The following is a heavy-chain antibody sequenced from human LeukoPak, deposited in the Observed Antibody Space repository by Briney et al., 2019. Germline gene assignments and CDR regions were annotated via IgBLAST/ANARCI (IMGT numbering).Heavy chain of an antibody. CDR1: GLTFSSYG. D-gene: IGHD2-15*01. CDR3: ARAPVTSCRGAFCYPFDY. CDR2: TSSSDPGT. J-gene: IGHJ4*02. V-gene: IGHV3-23*01. Sequence: PGGSLRLSCAASGLTFSSYGVSWVRQAPGKGLEGVAATSSSDPGTYHADSVRGRFTISRDNSKNTLYLQMNRLRVEDAAVYYCARAPVTSCRGAFCYPFDYWGQGTLVTVSS.